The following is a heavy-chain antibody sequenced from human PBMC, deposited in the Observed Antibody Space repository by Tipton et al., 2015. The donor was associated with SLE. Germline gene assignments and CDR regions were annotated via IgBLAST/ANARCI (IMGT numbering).Heavy chain of an antibody. CDR1: GVSISDHY. J-gene: IGHJ6*03. D-gene: IGHD5-18*01. Sequence: TLSLTCTVSGVSISDHYWTWVRQPPGKGLEWIGYIYYSGSTNYNPSLKSRVTISVDTSKNQFSLKLSSVTAADTAVYYCARGGLGYSYYSYMDVWGKGTTVTVSS. V-gene: IGHV4-59*11. CDR2: IYYSGST. CDR3: ARGGLGYSYYSYMDV.